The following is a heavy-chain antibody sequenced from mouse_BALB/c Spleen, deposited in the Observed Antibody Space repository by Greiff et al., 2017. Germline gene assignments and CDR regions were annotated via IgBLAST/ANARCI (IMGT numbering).Heavy chain of an antibody. CDR3: ARSPYGNLAY. CDR1: GYTFTSYW. Sequence: QVQLQQPGAELVKPGASVKLSCKASGYTFTSYWMHWVKQRPGQGLEWIGEIDPSDSYTNYNQKFKGKATLTVDKSSSTAYMQLSSLTSEDSAVYYCARSPYGNLAYWGQGTLVTVSA. J-gene: IGHJ3*01. V-gene: IGHV1-69*02. D-gene: IGHD2-1*01. CDR2: IDPSDSYT.